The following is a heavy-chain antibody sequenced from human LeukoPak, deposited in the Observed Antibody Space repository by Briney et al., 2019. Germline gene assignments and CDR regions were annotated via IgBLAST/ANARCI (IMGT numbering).Heavy chain of an antibody. D-gene: IGHD3-22*01. CDR3: AKVDFYDTSGYYGPTFLDY. Sequence: PGGSLRLSCAASGFTFSSYAMHWVRQAPGKGLEWVSAISGSGGSTYYTDSVKGRFTISRDNSKNTLYLQMNSLRAEDTAVYYCAKVDFYDTSGYYGPTFLDYWGQGTLVTVSS. J-gene: IGHJ4*02. CDR2: ISGSGGST. V-gene: IGHV3-23*01. CDR1: GFTFSSYA.